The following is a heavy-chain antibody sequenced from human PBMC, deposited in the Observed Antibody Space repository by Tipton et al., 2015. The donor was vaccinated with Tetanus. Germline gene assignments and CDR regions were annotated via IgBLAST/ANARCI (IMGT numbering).Heavy chain of an antibody. CDR3: ARRWDIVAVSAANYYGLDV. V-gene: IGHV1-69*01. Sequence: VQLVQSGPEVKKPGSSVKVSCKASGGSFRKYALNWVRQAPGQGLEWMGGIIPIFGTAKYAQKFQGRVTITADESTSTAYMELSSLRSEDTAVYYCARRWDIVAVSAANYYGLDVWGQGTTVTVSS. J-gene: IGHJ6*02. D-gene: IGHD2-2*01. CDR1: GGSFRKYA. CDR2: IIPIFGTA.